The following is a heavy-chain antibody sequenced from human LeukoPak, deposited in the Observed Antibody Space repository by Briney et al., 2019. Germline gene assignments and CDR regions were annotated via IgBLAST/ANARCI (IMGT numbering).Heavy chain of an antibody. V-gene: IGHV1-18*01. CDR3: ARELGAVAGPNYGMDV. D-gene: IGHD6-19*01. CDR2: ISAYNGNT. J-gene: IGHJ6*02. CDR1: GYTFTSYG. Sequence: ASVKVSCKASGYTFTSYGFSWVRQAPGQGLEWMGWISAYNGNTNYAQKLQGRVTMTTDTSTSTAYMELRGLRSDDTAVYYCARELGAVAGPNYGMDVWGQGTTVTVSS.